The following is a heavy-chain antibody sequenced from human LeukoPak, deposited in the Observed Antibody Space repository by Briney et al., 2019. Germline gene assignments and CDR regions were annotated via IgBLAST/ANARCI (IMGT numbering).Heavy chain of an antibody. CDR3: ARGGTVVTPKEYFQH. D-gene: IGHD4-23*01. V-gene: IGHV4-59*01. J-gene: IGHJ1*01. CDR2: IYYSGST. Sequence: SETLSLTCTVSGGSISSYYWSWIRQPPGKGLEWIGYIYYSGSTNYNPSLKSRVTISVDTSKNQFSLKLSSVTAADTAVYYCARGGTVVTPKEYFQHWGQGTLVTVS. CDR1: GGSISSYY.